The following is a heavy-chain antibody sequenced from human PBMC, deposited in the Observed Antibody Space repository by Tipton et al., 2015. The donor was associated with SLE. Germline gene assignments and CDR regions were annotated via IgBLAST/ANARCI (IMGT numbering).Heavy chain of an antibody. J-gene: IGHJ3*02. D-gene: IGHD5-12*01. V-gene: IGHV1-8*03. CDR3: ATLRSGYQRRGFDI. CDR1: GFTFSNYD. CDR2: MNPNTGDA. Sequence: QVQLVQSGAEVKKPGASVKVSCKASGFTFSNYDVNWVRQGTGQGLEWVGWMNPNTGDAGNAQKFQGRVTITRDTSKSTVYMELSSLTSEDTAVYYCATLRSGYQRRGFDIWGQGTMVTVSS.